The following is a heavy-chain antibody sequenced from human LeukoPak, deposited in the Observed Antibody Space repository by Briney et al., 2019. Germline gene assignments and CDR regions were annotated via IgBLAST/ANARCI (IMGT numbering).Heavy chain of an antibody. Sequence: ASVKVPCEASGYTLTYNNISWVRQAPGQGLEWMGWINTKNGDTNYAQKLQGRVTMTTDTSTNTAYMELRSLRSDDTAVYYCARAEDDAYDYWGQGTLVTVSS. V-gene: IGHV1-18*01. CDR3: ARAEDDAYDY. CDR1: GYTLTYNN. D-gene: IGHD2-15*01. J-gene: IGHJ4*02. CDR2: INTKNGDT.